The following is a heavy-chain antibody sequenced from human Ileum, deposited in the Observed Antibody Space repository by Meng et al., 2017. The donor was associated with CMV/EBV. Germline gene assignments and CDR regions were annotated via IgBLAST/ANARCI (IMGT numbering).Heavy chain of an antibody. Sequence: QVQLHESGPCLVKPSETLSLTCSVSGGSVNNYYWSWIRPSAGKGLEWIGRFYSSDTYNYHPSLDSRVTMSLDTSKNQFSLNLRSVTAADTATYYCARGPGASTREGFDYWGLGTLVTVSS. J-gene: IGHJ4*02. D-gene: IGHD1-26*01. V-gene: IGHV4-4*07. CDR3: ARGPGASTREGFDY. CDR1: GGSVNNYY. CDR2: FYSSDTY.